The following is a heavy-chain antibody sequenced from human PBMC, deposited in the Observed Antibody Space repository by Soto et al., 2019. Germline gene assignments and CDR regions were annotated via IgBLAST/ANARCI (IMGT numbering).Heavy chain of an antibody. Sequence: GGSLRLSCAASGFTFSSYSMNWVRQAPGKGLEWVSYISSSSSTIYYADSVKGRFTISRDNAKNSLYLQMNSLRDEDTAVYYCARDQSGYYWMDPVRDNWFDPWGQGTLVTVSS. CDR3: ARDQSGYYWMDPVRDNWFDP. D-gene: IGHD3-3*01. V-gene: IGHV3-48*02. J-gene: IGHJ5*02. CDR2: ISSSSSTI. CDR1: GFTFSSYS.